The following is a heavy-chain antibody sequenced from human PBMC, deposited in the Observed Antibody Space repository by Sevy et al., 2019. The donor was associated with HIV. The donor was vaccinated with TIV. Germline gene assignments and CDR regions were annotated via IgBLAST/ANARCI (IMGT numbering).Heavy chain of an antibody. D-gene: IGHD2-2*01. Sequence: ASVKVSSKASGYSFSDYYMHWVRQAPGQGLEWMGWINPKSGGTKFARQFQGRVSLTRDTSISTAYMDLTRLSADDTAIYYCARDSVVVPAALRYWGQGTLVTVSS. CDR1: GYSFSDYY. V-gene: IGHV1-2*02. CDR2: INPKSGGT. CDR3: ARDSVVVPAALRY. J-gene: IGHJ4*02.